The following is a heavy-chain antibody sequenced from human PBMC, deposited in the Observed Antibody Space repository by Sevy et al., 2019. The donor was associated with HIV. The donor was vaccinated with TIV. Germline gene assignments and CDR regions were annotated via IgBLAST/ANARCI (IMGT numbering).Heavy chain of an antibody. CDR1: GYTFGSFG. D-gene: IGHD2-15*01. CDR3: ARDGYCSGGSCYPNYYYGMDV. CDR2: ISGNNGKT. V-gene: IGHV1-18*01. J-gene: IGHJ6*02. Sequence: ASVKVSCKTSGYTFGSFGISWVRQAPGQGLEWMGWISGNNGKTNYAQIFKDRVTMTTDTSTSTAYMELRSLRSDDTAVYYCARDGYCSGGSCYPNYYYGMDVWGQGTTVTVSS.